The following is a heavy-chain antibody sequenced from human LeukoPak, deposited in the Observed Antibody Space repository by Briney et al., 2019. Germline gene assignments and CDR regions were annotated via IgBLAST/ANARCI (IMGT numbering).Heavy chain of an antibody. J-gene: IGHJ3*02. CDR1: GGSISSGSYY. V-gene: IGHV4-61*02. Sequence: SETLSLTCTVSGGSISSGSYYWSWIRQPAGKGLEWIGRIYTSGSTNYNPSLKSRVTISVDTSKNQFSLKLSSVTAADTAVYYCARVPLGMTGEHNAFDIWGQGTMVTVSS. CDR3: ARVPLGMTGEHNAFDI. D-gene: IGHD1-20*01. CDR2: IYTSGST.